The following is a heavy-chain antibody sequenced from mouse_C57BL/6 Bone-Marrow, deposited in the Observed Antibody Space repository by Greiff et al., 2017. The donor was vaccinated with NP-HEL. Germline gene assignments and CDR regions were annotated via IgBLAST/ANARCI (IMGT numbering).Heavy chain of an antibody. J-gene: IGHJ3*01. Sequence: GGGLVQPKGSLKLSCAASGFSFNTYAMNWVRQAPGKGLEWVARIRSKSNNYATYYADSVKDRFTISRDDSESMLYLQMNNLKTEDTAMYYCVRHYDGDAYWGQGTLVTVSA. CDR1: GFSFNTYA. CDR3: VRHYDGDAY. CDR2: IRSKSNNYAT. V-gene: IGHV10-1*01. D-gene: IGHD2-12*01.